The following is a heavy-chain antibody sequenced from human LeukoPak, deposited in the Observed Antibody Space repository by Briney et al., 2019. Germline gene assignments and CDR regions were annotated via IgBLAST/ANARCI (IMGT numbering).Heavy chain of an antibody. V-gene: IGHV4-59*08. Sequence: SESLSLTCADPGGSISGHNWSWIRQRPGKGLGRVGHIYYSGSTNYNPSLKSRVTISVDTSKNQFSLKLSSVTAADTAVYYCARRSIAVAGKGYWYFDLWGRDTLVTVSS. CDR1: GGSISGHN. CDR2: IYYSGST. J-gene: IGHJ2*01. CDR3: ARRSIAVAGKGYWYFDL. D-gene: IGHD6-19*01.